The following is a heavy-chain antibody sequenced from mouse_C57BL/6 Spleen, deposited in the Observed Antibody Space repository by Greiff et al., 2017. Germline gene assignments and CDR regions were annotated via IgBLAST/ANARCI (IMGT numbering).Heavy chain of an antibody. V-gene: IGHV1-26*01. CDR3: AREWTGTRYFDY. CDR2: INPNNGGT. CDR1: GYTFTDYY. J-gene: IGHJ2*01. D-gene: IGHD4-1*01. Sequence: VQLQQSGPELVKPGASVKISCKASGYTFTDYYMNWVKQSHGKSLEWIGDINPNNGGTSYNQKFKGKATLTVDKSSSTAYMELRSLTSEDSAVYYCAREWTGTRYFDYWGQGTTLTVSS.